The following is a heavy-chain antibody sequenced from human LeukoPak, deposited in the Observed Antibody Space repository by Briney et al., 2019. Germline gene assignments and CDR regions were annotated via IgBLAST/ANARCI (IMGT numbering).Heavy chain of an antibody. CDR1: GFAFNTAW. CDR3: STVRGRYYYYALGF. CDR2: IKSEADDGAT. D-gene: IGHD3-16*01. V-gene: IGHV3-15*01. J-gene: IGHJ6*02. Sequence: GGSLRLSCVASGFAFNTAWMIWVRQAPGKGLEWVGRIKSEADDGATDYAAPVKGRFTIARDDSKSTLYLQMNSLKIEDTGVYYCSTVRGRYYYYALGFWGQGTTVTDSS.